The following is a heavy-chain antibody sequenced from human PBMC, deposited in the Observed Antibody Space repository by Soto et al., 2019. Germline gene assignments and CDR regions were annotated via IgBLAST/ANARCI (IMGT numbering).Heavy chain of an antibody. CDR1: GFCFISYW. V-gene: IGHV3-74*01. CDR3: ARMKLAARPEYYYYYMDV. Sequence: GGSLWLSCASCGFCFISYWMHWVRQAPGKGLVWVSRINSDGSSTSYADSVKGRFTISRDNAKNTLYLQMNSLRAEDTAVYYCARMKLAARPEYYYYYMDVWGKGTTVTVSS. D-gene: IGHD6-6*01. J-gene: IGHJ6*03. CDR2: INSDGSST.